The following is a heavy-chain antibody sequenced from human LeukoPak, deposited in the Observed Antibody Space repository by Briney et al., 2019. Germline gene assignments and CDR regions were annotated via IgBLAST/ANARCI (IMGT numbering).Heavy chain of an antibody. D-gene: IGHD6-13*01. J-gene: IGHJ4*02. V-gene: IGHV3-21*01. CDR2: ISSSSSYI. CDR3: ARASVESSSWRSHFDY. Sequence: GGSLRLSCAASGFTFSSYSMNWVRQAPGKGLEWVSSISSSSSYIYYADSVKGRFTISRDNAKNSLYLQMNSLRAEDTAVYYCARASVESSSWRSHFDYWGQGTLVTVSS. CDR1: GFTFSSYS.